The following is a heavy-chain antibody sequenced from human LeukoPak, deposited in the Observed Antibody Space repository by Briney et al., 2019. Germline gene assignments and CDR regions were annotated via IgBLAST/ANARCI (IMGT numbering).Heavy chain of an antibody. CDR3: ARDIRITMVRGVSDY. CDR1: GFTFSSYW. D-gene: IGHD3-10*01. J-gene: IGHJ4*02. V-gene: IGHV3-7*01. Sequence: GGSLRLSCAASGFTFSSYWMSWYRQAPGKGLEWVANIKHDGSEQYYVDSVKGRFTISRDNAKNSLYLQMNTLRAEDTAVYYCARDIRITMVRGVSDYWGQGTLVTVSS. CDR2: IKHDGSEQ.